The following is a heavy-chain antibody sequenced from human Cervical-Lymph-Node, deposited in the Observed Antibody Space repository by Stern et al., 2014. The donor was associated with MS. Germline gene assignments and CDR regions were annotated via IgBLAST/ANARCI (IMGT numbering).Heavy chain of an antibody. Sequence: EVQLEESGGGLVQPGGSLRLSCAASGFTFSSYAMSWVRQAPGKGLEWVSAISGSVSSTYYADSVKGRFTISRDNSKNTLYLRMNSLRADDTAVYYCAKEGPAELGWTYYYYGMDVWGQGTTVTVSS. V-gene: IGHV3-23*04. CDR1: GFTFSSYA. CDR2: ISGSVSST. CDR3: AKEGPAELGWTYYYYGMDV. J-gene: IGHJ6*02. D-gene: IGHD6-19*01.